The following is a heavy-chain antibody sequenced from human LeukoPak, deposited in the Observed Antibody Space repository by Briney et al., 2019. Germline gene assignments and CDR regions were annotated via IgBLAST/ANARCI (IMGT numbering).Heavy chain of an antibody. Sequence: PSETLSLTCTVSGGSISSGGYYWSWIRQHPGKGLEWIGYIYYSGSTYYNPSLKSRVTISVDTSKNQFSLKLSSVTAADTAVYYCARGRYTIPPDYWGQGTLVTVSS. D-gene: IGHD1-14*01. CDR3: ARGRYTIPPDY. V-gene: IGHV4-31*03. CDR1: GGSISSGGYY. CDR2: IYYSGST. J-gene: IGHJ4*02.